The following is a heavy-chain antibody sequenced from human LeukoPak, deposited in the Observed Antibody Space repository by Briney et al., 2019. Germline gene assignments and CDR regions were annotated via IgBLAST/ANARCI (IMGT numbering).Heavy chain of an antibody. CDR1: GYTFTSYG. CDR2: ISTYNGNT. V-gene: IGHV1-18*01. CDR3: ARGPYCSGGTCYSQYFDF. Sequence: ASVKVSCTASGYTFTSYGITWVRQAPGQGLEWMGWISTYNGNTNYAQKLQGRVTMTTDTSTSTAYMELRSLRSDDTAVYYCARGPYCSGGTCYSQYFDFWGQGTLVPVSS. J-gene: IGHJ4*02. D-gene: IGHD2-15*01.